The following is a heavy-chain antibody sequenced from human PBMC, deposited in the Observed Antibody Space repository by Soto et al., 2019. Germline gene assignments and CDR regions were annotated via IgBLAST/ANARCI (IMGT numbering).Heavy chain of an antibody. CDR3: ARDKDAVAHLDY. CDR2: ISYDGSNK. J-gene: IGHJ4*02. Sequence: GGSLRLSCAASGFTFSSYAMHWVRQAPGKGLEWVAVISYDGSNKYYADSVKGRFAISRDNSKNTLYLQMNSLRAEDTAVYYCARDKDAVAHLDYWGQGTLVTVSS. CDR1: GFTFSSYA. V-gene: IGHV3-30*09. D-gene: IGHD2-21*01.